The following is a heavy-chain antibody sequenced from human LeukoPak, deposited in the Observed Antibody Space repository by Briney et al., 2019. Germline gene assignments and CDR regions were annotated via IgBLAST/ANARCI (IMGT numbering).Heavy chain of an antibody. J-gene: IGHJ4*02. V-gene: IGHV3-21*01. D-gene: IGHD6-19*01. Sequence: PGGSLRLSRAASGFTFSSYSMNWVRQAPGKGLEWVSSISSSSSYIYYADSVKGRFTISRDNAKNSLYLQMNSLRAEDTAVYYCASAVRDLGIAVAGTDYWGQGTLVTVSS. CDR3: ASAVRDLGIAVAGTDY. CDR1: GFTFSSYS. CDR2: ISSSSSYI.